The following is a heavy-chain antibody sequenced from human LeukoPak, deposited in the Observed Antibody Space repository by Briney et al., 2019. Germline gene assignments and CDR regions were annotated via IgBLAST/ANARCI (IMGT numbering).Heavy chain of an antibody. J-gene: IGHJ4*02. CDR3: VREGEDLLSKDFDY. CDR2: ISPHSTYR. D-gene: IGHD2-15*01. V-gene: IGHV1-2*02. Sequence: ASMKVACKASGFTFTGYYIHWVRQAPGQGLEWIGYISPHSTYRSSAQQFEGRVIMTRDTSMSTAYMELSGLRSDDTAVYYCVREGEDLLSKDFDYWGQGTLVTVSS. CDR1: GFTFTGYY.